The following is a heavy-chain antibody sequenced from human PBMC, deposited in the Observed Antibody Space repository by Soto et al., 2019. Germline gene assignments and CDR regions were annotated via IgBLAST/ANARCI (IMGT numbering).Heavy chain of an antibody. CDR3: ARVWYYDSSGDFGAFDI. J-gene: IGHJ3*02. Sequence: SSVKVPCKASGGTFRGYAISWVRQAPGQGLEWMGGIIPLFGTANDAQKFQGRVTITADESTSTAYMELSSLRSEDTAVYYCARVWYYDSSGDFGAFDIWGQGTMVTVSS. CDR1: GGTFRGYA. CDR2: IIPLFGTA. V-gene: IGHV1-69*13. D-gene: IGHD3-22*01.